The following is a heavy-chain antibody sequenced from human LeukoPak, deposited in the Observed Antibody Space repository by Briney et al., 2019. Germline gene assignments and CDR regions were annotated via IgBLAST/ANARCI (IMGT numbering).Heavy chain of an antibody. V-gene: IGHV4-4*07. D-gene: IGHD1-26*01. CDR3: ARDYLVGAPLDS. Sequence: SETLSLTCTVSGVSITNYYWAWIRQPVGKGLEWIGRMYISGSTNYNPSLKSRVTISIDKANNQFSLKLRSVTAADTAVYYCARDYLVGAPLDSWGQGTQVTVSS. CDR2: MYISGST. J-gene: IGHJ4*02. CDR1: GVSITNYY.